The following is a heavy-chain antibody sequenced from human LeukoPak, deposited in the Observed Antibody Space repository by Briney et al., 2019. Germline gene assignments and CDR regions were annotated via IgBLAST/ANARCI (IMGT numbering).Heavy chain of an antibody. Sequence: SETLSLTCTVSGGSISSGDYYWSWIRQPPGKGLEWTGYIYYSGSTYYNPSLKSRVTISVDTSKNQFSLKLSSVTAADTAVYYCARDDSSGYYYDWGQGTLVTVSS. CDR1: GGSISSGDYY. CDR3: ARDDSSGYYYD. V-gene: IGHV4-30-4*01. J-gene: IGHJ4*02. D-gene: IGHD3-22*01. CDR2: IYYSGST.